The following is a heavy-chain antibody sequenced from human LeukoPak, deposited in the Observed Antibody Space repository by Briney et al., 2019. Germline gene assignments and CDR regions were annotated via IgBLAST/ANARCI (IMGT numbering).Heavy chain of an antibody. J-gene: IGHJ4*02. CDR2: VGGVTSTT. V-gene: IGHV3-23*01. Sequence: GRSLRLSCAASGFTFTSYGMHWVRQAPGKGLEWVSAVGGVTSTTYYADSVKGRFTISRDNSKKTLYLQMDSLKVEDTAVYYCAKRSSGQNGYFDSWGQGTLVTVSS. CDR3: AKRSSGQNGYFDS. CDR1: GFTFTSYG. D-gene: IGHD3-10*01.